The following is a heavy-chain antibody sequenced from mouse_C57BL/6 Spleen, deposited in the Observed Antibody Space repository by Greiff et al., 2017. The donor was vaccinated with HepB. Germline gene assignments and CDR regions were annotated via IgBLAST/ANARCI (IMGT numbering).Heavy chain of an antibody. D-gene: IGHD3-2*02. CDR1: GYTFTDHT. CDR3: ASPRQLRLHYAMDY. J-gene: IGHJ4*01. Sequence: QVQLQQSDAELVKPGASVKISCKVSGYTFTDHTIHWMKQRPEQGLEWIGYIYPRDGSTKYNEKFKGKATLTAAKSSSTAYMQLNSLTSEDSAVYFCASPRQLRLHYAMDYWGQGTSVTVSS. V-gene: IGHV1-78*01. CDR2: IYPRDGST.